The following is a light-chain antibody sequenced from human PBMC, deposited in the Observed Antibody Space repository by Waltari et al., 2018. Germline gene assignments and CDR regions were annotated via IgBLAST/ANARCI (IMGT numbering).Light chain of an antibody. Sequence: EVVLTQSPATLSLSPGDRATLSCRASQSVGNYLAWYQQRPDRAPRLLIYDASNRATGIPARFIGSGSGTDFTLTISSLEPEDFAVYYCQQRTYWPTFGQGTKLEIK. V-gene: IGKV3-11*01. CDR3: QQRTYWPT. J-gene: IGKJ2*01. CDR1: QSVGNY. CDR2: DAS.